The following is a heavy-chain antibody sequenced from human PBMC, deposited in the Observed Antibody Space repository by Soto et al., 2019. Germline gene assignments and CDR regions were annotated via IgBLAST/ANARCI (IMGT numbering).Heavy chain of an antibody. CDR1: GGSISSYY. J-gene: IGHJ4*02. V-gene: IGHV4-59*01. CDR2: IYYSGST. Sequence: QVQLQESGPGLVKPSETLSLTCTVSGGSISSYYWSWIRQPPGKVLEWIGYIYYSGSTNYNPSLKSRVTISVDTSKNQFSLKLSSVTAADTAVYYCAIEVPYGPVDYWGQGTLVTVSS. CDR3: AIEVPYGPVDY. D-gene: IGHD3-16*01.